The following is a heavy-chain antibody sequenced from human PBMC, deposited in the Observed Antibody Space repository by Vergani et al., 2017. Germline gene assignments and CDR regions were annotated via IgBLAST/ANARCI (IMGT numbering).Heavy chain of an antibody. Sequence: QVQLVQSGAEVKKPGSSVKVSCKASGGTFSSYAISWVRQAPGQGLEWMGGIIPIFGTANYEQKFQGRVTMTTDTSTSTAYMERMCRGSDDSAVYYCATVLSPDYDYGDYDYWGQGTLVTVSS. CDR1: GGTFSSYA. V-gene: IGHV1-69*06. D-gene: IGHD4-17*01. CDR2: IIPIFGTA. CDR3: ATVLSPDYDYGDYDY. J-gene: IGHJ4*02.